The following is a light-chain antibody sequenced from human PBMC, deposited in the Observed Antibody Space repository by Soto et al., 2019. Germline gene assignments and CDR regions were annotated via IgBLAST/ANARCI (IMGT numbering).Light chain of an antibody. CDR2: DAS. Sequence: EVVLTQSPATLSLSPGERATLSCRASQSISSYLAWYQQKPGQAPRLLLYDASNRATGIPARFSGSGSGTDFTLTISSLEPEDCAVYYCQLRSNWPPITFGQGTRLEIK. V-gene: IGKV3-11*01. J-gene: IGKJ5*01. CDR3: QLRSNWPPIT. CDR1: QSISSY.